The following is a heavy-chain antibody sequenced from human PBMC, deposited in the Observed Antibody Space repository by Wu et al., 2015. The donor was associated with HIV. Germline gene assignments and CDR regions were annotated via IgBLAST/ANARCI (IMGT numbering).Heavy chain of an antibody. CDR1: GYTFTGYY. Sequence: QVQLVQSGAEVKKPGASVKVSCKASGYTFTGYYMHWVRQAPGQGLEWMGWINPNSGGTNYAQKFQGRVTMTRDTSISTAYMELSRLRSDDTAVYYCARAGYCSSTSCQSEFDYWGQGTLVTVSS. V-gene: IGHV1-2*02. D-gene: IGHD2-2*03. J-gene: IGHJ4*02. CDR2: INPNSGGT. CDR3: ARAGYCSSTSCQSEFDY.